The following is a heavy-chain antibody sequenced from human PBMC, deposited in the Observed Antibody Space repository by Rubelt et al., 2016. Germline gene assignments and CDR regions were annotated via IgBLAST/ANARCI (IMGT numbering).Heavy chain of an antibody. CDR2: INWNGGST. CDR3: ARVSRDGYNFLGLFDY. Sequence: EVQLVESGGGLVQPGGSLRLSCAASGFTFSSYWMSWVRQAPGKGLEWVSGINWNGGSTGYADSVKGRFTISREKAKNSLYLQMNSLRAEDTALYYCARVSRDGYNFLGLFDYWGQGTLVTVSS. V-gene: IGHV3-20*04. CDR1: GFTFSSYW. J-gene: IGHJ4*02. D-gene: IGHD5-24*01.